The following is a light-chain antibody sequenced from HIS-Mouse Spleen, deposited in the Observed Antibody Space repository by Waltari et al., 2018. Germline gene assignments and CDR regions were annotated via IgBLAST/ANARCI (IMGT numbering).Light chain of an antibody. J-gene: IGKJ4*01. CDR1: QSVSSY. CDR2: DAS. CDR3: QQRSNWPT. V-gene: IGKV3-11*01. Sequence: EIVLTQSPATLSLSPGERATLSCRASQSVSSYLAWYQQKPGKAPRLLIYDASNRATGIPARFSGSGSGKDFTLTISSLEPEDFAVYYCQQRSNWPTFGGGTKVEIK.